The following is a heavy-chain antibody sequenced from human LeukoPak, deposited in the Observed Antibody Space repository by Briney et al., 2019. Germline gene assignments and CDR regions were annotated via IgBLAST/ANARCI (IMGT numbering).Heavy chain of an antibody. CDR2: IYPGDSDP. Sequence: GESLKISCNGSGYRFTSYWIGLVRQMPGKGLEWMGIIYPGDSDPRYSPSFQGQVTISADKSINTAYLQWSSLKASVIPFYYCVPHGSFNGLDHWGQGTLVSVSS. CDR3: VPHGSFNGLDH. V-gene: IGHV5-51*01. J-gene: IGHJ5*02. D-gene: IGHD3-10*01. CDR1: GYRFTSYW.